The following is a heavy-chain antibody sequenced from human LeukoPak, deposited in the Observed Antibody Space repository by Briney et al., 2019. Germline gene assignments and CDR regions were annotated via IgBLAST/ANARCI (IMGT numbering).Heavy chain of an antibody. Sequence: PSETLSLTCNVSGGSIRSRYWSWVRQPPGKGLEWIGYIYDGGSSNYTPSLKSRVTMSVDTSTNQFSLKLSSVSAADTAVYFCSISSPAGYYYYVDVWGKGTTVTVSS. CDR1: GGSIRSRY. J-gene: IGHJ6*03. CDR2: IYDGGSS. V-gene: IGHV4-59*11. CDR3: SISSPAGYYYYVDV.